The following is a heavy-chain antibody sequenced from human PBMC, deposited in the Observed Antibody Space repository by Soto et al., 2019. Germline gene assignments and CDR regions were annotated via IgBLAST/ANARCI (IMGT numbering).Heavy chain of an antibody. J-gene: IGHJ6*02. Sequence: GASVKFSCKASGGTFSSYAISLVRQAPGQGLEWMGGIIPIFGTANYAQKFQGRVTITADESTSTAYMELSSLRSEDTAVYYCATNLRFLEWLPMDVWGQGTTVTVSS. CDR3: ATNLRFLEWLPMDV. D-gene: IGHD3-3*01. CDR1: GGTFSSYA. V-gene: IGHV1-69*01. CDR2: IIPIFGTA.